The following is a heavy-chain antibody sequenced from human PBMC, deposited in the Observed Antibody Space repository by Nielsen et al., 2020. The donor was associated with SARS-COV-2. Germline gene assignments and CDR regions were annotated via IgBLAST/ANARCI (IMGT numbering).Heavy chain of an antibody. V-gene: IGHV4-34*01. CDR3: ARHTYYYGSGK. J-gene: IGHJ4*02. Sequence: SETLSLTCAVYGGSLSGSYWSWIRQSPGKGLEWIGEIHHTGGTNFNPSLKSRVTISVDTSKSQFFLKLSSVTAADTAVYYCARHTYYYGSGKWGQGTLVTVSS. CDR1: GGSLSGSY. D-gene: IGHD3-10*01. CDR2: IHHTGGT.